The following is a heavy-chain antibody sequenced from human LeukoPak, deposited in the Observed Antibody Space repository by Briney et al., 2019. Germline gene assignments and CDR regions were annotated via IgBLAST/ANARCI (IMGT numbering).Heavy chain of an antibody. V-gene: IGHV4-61*02. CDR1: GGSISSDSYY. Sequence: PSETLSLTCTVSGGSISSDSYYWIWLPDPTGKGREGSIRIYTSGRHHYKPSLKGRVTISVGTSKNQFSLELRSVTGADKGGYFCGRDRTYYCYSRGALDLWGQGTMVTVSS. D-gene: IGHD3-22*01. CDR2: IYTSGRH. CDR3: GRDRTYYCYSRGALDL. J-gene: IGHJ3*01.